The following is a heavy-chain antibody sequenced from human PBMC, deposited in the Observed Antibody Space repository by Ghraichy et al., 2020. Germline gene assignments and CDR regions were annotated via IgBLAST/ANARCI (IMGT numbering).Heavy chain of an antibody. V-gene: IGHV4-4*09. CDR2: IYTSGST. CDR1: GGSISSYY. CDR3: ATSNPEARYSYGYRFRFDY. J-gene: IGHJ4*02. Sequence: SETLSLTCTVSGGSISSYYWSWIRQPPAKGLEWIGYIYTSGSTNYNPSLKSRVTISVDTSKNQFSLKLSSVTAADTAVYYCATSNPEARYSYGYRFRFDYWGQGTLVTVSS. D-gene: IGHD5-18*01.